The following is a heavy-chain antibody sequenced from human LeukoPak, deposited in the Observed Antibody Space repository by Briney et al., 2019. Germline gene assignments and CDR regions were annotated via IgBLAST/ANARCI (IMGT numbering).Heavy chain of an antibody. CDR1: GGSISSGGYY. J-gene: IGHJ4*02. CDR2: IYHSGST. D-gene: IGHD3-22*01. Sequence: SETLSLTCTVSGGSISSGGYYWSWIRQPPGKGLEWIGYIYHSGSTYYNPSLKSRVAISVDRSKNQFSLKLSSVTAADTAVYYCARASYYYDSSGYYVDYWGQGTLVTVSS. CDR3: ARASYYYDSSGYYVDY. V-gene: IGHV4-30-2*01.